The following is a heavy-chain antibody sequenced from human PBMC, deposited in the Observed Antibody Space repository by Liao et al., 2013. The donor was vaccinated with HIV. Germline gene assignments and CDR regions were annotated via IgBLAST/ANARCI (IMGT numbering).Heavy chain of an antibody. CDR3: ARDPDYGEGEYFQH. CDR2: IYTSGTT. Sequence: QVQLQESGPGLVKPSETLSLTCAVYGGSFSGYYWSWIRQPPGKGLEWIGLIYTSGTTKYNPSLKSRVTISVDTSKNQFSLKLKSMTAADTAVYYCARDPDYGEGEYFQHWGQGTLVTVSS. J-gene: IGHJ1*01. D-gene: IGHD4-17*01. V-gene: IGHV4-59*01. CDR1: GGSFSGYY.